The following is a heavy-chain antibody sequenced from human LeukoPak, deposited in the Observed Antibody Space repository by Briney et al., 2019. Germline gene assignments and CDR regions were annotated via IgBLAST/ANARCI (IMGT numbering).Heavy chain of an antibody. V-gene: IGHV1-18*01. CDR3: ARQGSILWFGESRQWMNDY. CDR2: ISAYNGNT. CDR1: GYTFTSYG. D-gene: IGHD3-10*01. J-gene: IGHJ4*02. Sequence: ASVKVSCKASGYTFTSYGISWVRQAPGQGLEWMGWISAYNGNTNYAQKLQGRVTMTTDTSTSTAYMELRSLRSDDTAVYYSARQGSILWFGESRQWMNDYWGQGTLVTVSS.